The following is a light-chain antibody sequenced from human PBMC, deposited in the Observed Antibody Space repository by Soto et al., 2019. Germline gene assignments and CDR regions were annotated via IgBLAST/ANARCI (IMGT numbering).Light chain of an antibody. CDR3: QRYGGSPIT. V-gene: IGKV3-20*01. J-gene: IGKJ5*01. CDR1: QSVSSNY. CDR2: DAS. Sequence: EIVLTQSPGTLSLSPGERATLSCRASQSVSSNYLAWYQQKPGQAPRLLIYDASNRATGIPDRFSGRGSGTDFTLTISRLEPEDFAVYYCQRYGGSPITFGPGTRLESK.